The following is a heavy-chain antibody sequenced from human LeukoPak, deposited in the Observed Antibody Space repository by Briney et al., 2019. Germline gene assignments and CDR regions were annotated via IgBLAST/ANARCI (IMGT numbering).Heavy chain of an antibody. CDR3: ASPLYYYDSSGSANFDY. CDR2: ISSSGSTI. D-gene: IGHD3-22*01. CDR1: GFTFSDYY. V-gene: IGHV3-11*01. J-gene: IGHJ4*02. Sequence: GGSLRLSCAASGFTFSDYYMSWIRQAPGKGLEWVSYISSSGSTIYYADSVKGRFTISRDSAKNSLYLQMNSLRAEDTAVYYCASPLYYYDSSGSANFDYWGQGTLVTVSS.